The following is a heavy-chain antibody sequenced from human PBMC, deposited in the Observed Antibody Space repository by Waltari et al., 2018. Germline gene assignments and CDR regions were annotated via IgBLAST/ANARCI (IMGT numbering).Heavy chain of an antibody. CDR3: ASGLIIPGRFRLGY. J-gene: IGHJ4*02. D-gene: IGHD3-3*01. CDR2: FAPEDGAA. CDR1: GYNPTELS. Sequence: QVQPEQSGAEVKKPGASVTVSGKVVGYNPTELSMHWVGQAPGKGLVWMGGFAPEDGAAVFAQKFQGRLTLTEDTPANTAYMELTSLTSEDTAVYYCASGLIIPGRFRLGYWGQGTLVTVSA. V-gene: IGHV1-24*01.